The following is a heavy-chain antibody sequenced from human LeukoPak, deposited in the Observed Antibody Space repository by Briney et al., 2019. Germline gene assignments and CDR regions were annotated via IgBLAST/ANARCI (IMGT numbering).Heavy chain of an antibody. CDR1: GGTFSSYA. CDR2: IIPIFGTA. Sequence: SVKVSCKASGGTFSSYAISWVRQAPGQGLEWMGGIIPIFGTANYAQKFQRRVTITADESTSTAYMELSSLRSEDTAVYYCARGLTGTTFPYFDYWGQGTLVTVSS. CDR3: ARGLTGTTFPYFDY. J-gene: IGHJ4*02. V-gene: IGHV1-69*13. D-gene: IGHD1-7*01.